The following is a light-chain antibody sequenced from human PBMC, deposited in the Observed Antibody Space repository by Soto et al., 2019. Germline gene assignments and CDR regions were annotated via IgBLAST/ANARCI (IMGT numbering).Light chain of an antibody. Sequence: EIVLTQSPGTLSLSPGERATLSCRASQSVSSSYLAWYQQKPGQAPRLLIYGASSRAPGIPDRFSGSGSGTDFTLTISRLEPEACAVYDCQQYGITFGQGTRLEIK. CDR1: QSVSSSY. V-gene: IGKV3-20*01. J-gene: IGKJ5*01. CDR2: GAS. CDR3: QQYGIT.